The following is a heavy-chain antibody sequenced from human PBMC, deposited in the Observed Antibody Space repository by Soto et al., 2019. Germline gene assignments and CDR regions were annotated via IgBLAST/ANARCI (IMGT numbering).Heavy chain of an antibody. CDR3: ARVSPSSFGGVIAGFDY. D-gene: IGHD3-16*02. CDR2: IYYSGST. Sequence: QVQLQESGPGLVKPSQTLSLTCTVSGGSISSGGYYWSWIRQHPGKGLEWIGYIYYSGSTYYNPSRKSRVTISVDTSKNQFSLKLSSVTAADTAVYYCARVSPSSFGGVIAGFDYWGKGTLVTVSS. J-gene: IGHJ4*02. CDR1: GGSISSGGYY. V-gene: IGHV4-31*03.